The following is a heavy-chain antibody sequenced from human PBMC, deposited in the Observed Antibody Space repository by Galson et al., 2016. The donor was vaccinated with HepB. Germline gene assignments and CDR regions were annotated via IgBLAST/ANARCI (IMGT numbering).Heavy chain of an antibody. V-gene: IGHV3-23*01. CDR1: GASISSSHYY. J-gene: IGHJ2*01. D-gene: IGHD6-13*01. Sequence: ETLSLTCTVSGASISSSHYYWGWVRQGPGKGLQWVSGISGSGGRTYYADSVKGRFTISRDNSKNTLYLQMNSLRVEDTALYYCAKVLGYSNWYFDLWGRGTLVTVSS. CDR2: ISGSGGRT. CDR3: AKVLGYSNWYFDL.